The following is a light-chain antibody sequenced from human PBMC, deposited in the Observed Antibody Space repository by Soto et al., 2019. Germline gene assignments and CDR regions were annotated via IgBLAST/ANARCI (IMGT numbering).Light chain of an antibody. V-gene: IGKV3-15*01. Sequence: EIVMTQSPATLSVSPGERATLSFRASQSVSSSLAWYQQKPGQAPRLLIYGASTRATGIPARFSGSGSGTEFTLTISSLQSEDFAVYYCQQYNNWHPWTFGQGTKVEI. CDR1: QSVSSS. CDR2: GAS. CDR3: QQYNNWHPWT. J-gene: IGKJ1*01.